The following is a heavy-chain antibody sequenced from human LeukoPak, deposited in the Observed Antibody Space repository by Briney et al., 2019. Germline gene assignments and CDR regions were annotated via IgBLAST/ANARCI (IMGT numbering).Heavy chain of an antibody. Sequence: GGSLRLSCAASGFTFSSYEMNWVRQAPGKGLGWFHNISSRGSTKHYADSVKGRFTISRDNAKNSLYLQMNSLRAEDTAVYYCARVGSTSRYYYYGMDVWGQGTTATVSS. CDR3: ARVGSTSRYYYYGMDV. J-gene: IGHJ6*02. V-gene: IGHV3-48*03. CDR2: ISSRGSTK. D-gene: IGHD2-2*01. CDR1: GFTFSSYE.